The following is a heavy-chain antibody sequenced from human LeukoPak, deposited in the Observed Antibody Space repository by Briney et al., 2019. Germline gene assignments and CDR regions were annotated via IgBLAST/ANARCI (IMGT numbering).Heavy chain of an antibody. Sequence: ASVKVSCKASGGTFSSYAISWVRQAPGQGLEWMGIINPSGGSTRYAQKFQGRVTMTRDTSTSTVYLEVSSLRSGDSAVYYCARGEEDYYDTSGYYVYWGQGTLVTVSS. V-gene: IGHV1-46*01. J-gene: IGHJ4*02. CDR3: ARGEEDYYDTSGYYVY. D-gene: IGHD3-22*01. CDR2: INPSGGST. CDR1: GGTFSSYA.